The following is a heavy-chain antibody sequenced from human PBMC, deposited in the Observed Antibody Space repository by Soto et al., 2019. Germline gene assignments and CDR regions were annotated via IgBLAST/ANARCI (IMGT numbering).Heavy chain of an antibody. CDR1: GFTFSSYS. V-gene: IGHV3-48*01. CDR2: ISSSSSTI. CDR3: ATGRYCSGGSCYLRHAFDI. J-gene: IGHJ3*02. D-gene: IGHD2-15*01. Sequence: GGSLRLSCAASGFTFSSYSMNWVRQAPGKGLEWVSYISSSSSTIYYADSVKGRFTISRDNAKNSLYLQMNSLRAEDTAVYYCATGRYCSGGSCYLRHAFDIWGQGTMVTVSS.